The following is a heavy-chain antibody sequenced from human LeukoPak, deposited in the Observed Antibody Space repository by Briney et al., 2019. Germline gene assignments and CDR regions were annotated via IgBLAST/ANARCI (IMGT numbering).Heavy chain of an antibody. D-gene: IGHD1-26*01. J-gene: IGHJ5*02. CDR1: GGSISCSGYY. CDR2: IYYSGST. Sequence: SETLSLTCTVSGGSISCSGYYWGWIRQPPGKGLEWIASIYYSGSTYYNPSLKSRVTISVDTSKNQLSLKLSSLTAADTAVYYCARHEYSGSYYGLSWFDPWGQGTLVTVSS. CDR3: ARHEYSGSYYGLSWFDP. V-gene: IGHV4-39*01.